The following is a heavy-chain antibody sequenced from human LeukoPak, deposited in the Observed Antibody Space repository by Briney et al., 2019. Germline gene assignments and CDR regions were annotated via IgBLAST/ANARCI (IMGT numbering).Heavy chain of an antibody. V-gene: IGHV4-34*01. Sequence: SETLSLTCAVYGGSFSGYYWSWIRQPPGKELEWVGEINHSGSTNYNPSLKRRVTISVDTSKNQFSLKLSSVTAADTAVYYCARREYQLPPDYWGQGTLVTVSS. CDR3: ARREYQLPPDY. D-gene: IGHD2-2*01. CDR2: INHSGST. J-gene: IGHJ4*02. CDR1: GGSFSGYY.